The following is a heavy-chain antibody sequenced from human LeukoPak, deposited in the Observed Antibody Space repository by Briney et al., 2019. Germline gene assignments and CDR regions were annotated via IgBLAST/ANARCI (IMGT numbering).Heavy chain of an antibody. V-gene: IGHV3-15*01. CDR3: TTLRYFDWYYYMDV. CDR1: GFTFSNAW. CDR2: IKSKTDGGTT. Sequence: KPGGSLRLSCAASGFTFSNAWMSWVRQAPGKGLEWVGRIKSKTDGGTTDYAAPVKGRFTISRDDSKNTLYLQMNSLKTEDTAVYYCTTLRYFDWYYYMDVWGKGTTVTISS. J-gene: IGHJ6*03. D-gene: IGHD3-9*01.